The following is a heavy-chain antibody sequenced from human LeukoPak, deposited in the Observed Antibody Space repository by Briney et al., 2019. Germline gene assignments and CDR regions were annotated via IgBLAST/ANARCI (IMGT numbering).Heavy chain of an antibody. Sequence: GGPLRLSCAASGFAVTANYMNWVRQAPGKGLEWVSVHYSGSTTYYADSVRGRFTISRDNSKNTLYLQMNSLRVEDTAVYYCARLPAYYYGMDVWGQGTTVTVTS. V-gene: IGHV3-66*04. CDR3: ARLPAYYYGMDV. CDR2: HYSGSTT. CDR1: GFAVTANY. J-gene: IGHJ6*02.